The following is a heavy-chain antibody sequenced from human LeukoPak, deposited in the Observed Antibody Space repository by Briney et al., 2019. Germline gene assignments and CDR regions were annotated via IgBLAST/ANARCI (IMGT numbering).Heavy chain of an antibody. D-gene: IGHD1-7*01. V-gene: IGHV4-39*01. CDR1: GVSISGSSHY. J-gene: IGHJ4*02. CDR3: ARRNYPYYYDF. Sequence: SETPSLTCTVSGVSISGSSHYWGWIRQPPGKGLEWIGSIYYSGSTNYNPSLKSRVTISVDTSKNQFSLKLSSVTAADTAVYYCARRNYPYYYDFWGPGILVTVSS. CDR2: IYYSGST.